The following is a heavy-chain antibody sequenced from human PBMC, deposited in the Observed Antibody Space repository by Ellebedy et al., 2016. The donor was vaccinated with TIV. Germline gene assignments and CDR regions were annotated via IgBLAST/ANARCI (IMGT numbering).Heavy chain of an antibody. CDR2: IIPILGIA. CDR3: ARQKNFDWPME. D-gene: IGHD3-9*01. Sequence: AASVKVSCKASGGTFSSYAISWVRQAPGQGLEWMGRIIPILGIANYAQKFRGRVTITADKSTSTAYMELSSLRSEDTAVYYCARQKNFDWPMEWGQGTLVTVSS. V-gene: IGHV1-69*04. CDR1: GGTFSSYA. J-gene: IGHJ4*02.